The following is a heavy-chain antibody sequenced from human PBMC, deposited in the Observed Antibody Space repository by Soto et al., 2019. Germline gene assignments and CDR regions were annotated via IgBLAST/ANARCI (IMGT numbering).Heavy chain of an antibody. Sequence: ASVKVSCKASGDTFSSYLMHWVRQAPGQGLEWMGIIDPSGGTTTYAQKFQGRVTMTRDTSTSTVYMELSSLRSEDTAVYYCARGDYGDCLDFWGQGTLVTVSS. D-gene: IGHD4-17*01. J-gene: IGHJ4*02. V-gene: IGHV1-46*03. CDR2: IDPSGGTT. CDR3: ARGDYGDCLDF. CDR1: GDTFSSYL.